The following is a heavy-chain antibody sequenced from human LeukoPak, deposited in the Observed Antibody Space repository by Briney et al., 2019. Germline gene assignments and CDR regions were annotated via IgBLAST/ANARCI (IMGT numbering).Heavy chain of an antibody. CDR1: GGSFSGYY. D-gene: IGHD6-19*01. V-gene: IGHV4-34*01. J-gene: IGHJ2*01. Sequence: SETLSLTCAVYGGSFSGYYWSRIRQPPGKGLEWIGEINRSGSTNYNPSLKSRVTISVDTSKNQFSLKLSSVTAADTAVYYCARSTGYSSGWYYGLKNWYFDLWGRGTLVTVSS. CDR2: INRSGST. CDR3: ARSTGYSSGWYYGLKNWYFDL.